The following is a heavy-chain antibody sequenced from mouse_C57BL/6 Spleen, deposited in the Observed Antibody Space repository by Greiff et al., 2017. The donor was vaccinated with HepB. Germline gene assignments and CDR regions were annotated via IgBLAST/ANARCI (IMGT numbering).Heavy chain of an antibody. D-gene: IGHD2-4*01. J-gene: IGHJ3*01. CDR2: ISDGGSYT. V-gene: IGHV5-4*03. Sequence: EVKLVESGGGLVKPGGSLKLSCAASGFTFSSYAMSWVRQTPEKRLEWVATISDGGSYTYYPDNVKGRFTISRDNAKNNLYLQMSHLKSEDTAMYYCARVYDYDEGAWFAYWGQGTLVTVSA. CDR1: GFTFSSYA. CDR3: ARVYDYDEGAWFAY.